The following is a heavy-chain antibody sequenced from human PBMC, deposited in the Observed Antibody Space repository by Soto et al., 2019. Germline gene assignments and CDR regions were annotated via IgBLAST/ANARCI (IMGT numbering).Heavy chain of an antibody. V-gene: IGHV5-51*01. CDR2: IYPGDSDT. CDR3: ARLSKMAAITASFDY. Sequence: GESLKISCNTSGYSFTNYWIGWVRQMPGKGLEWMGIIYPGDSDTSYSPSSQGQVTISADKSISTAYLQWSSLKASDTARYYCARLSKMAAITASFDYWGQGTLVTVSS. J-gene: IGHJ4*02. CDR1: GYSFTNYW. D-gene: IGHD5-12*01.